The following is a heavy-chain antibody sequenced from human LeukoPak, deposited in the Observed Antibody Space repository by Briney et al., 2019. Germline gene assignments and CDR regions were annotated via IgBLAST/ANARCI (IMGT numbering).Heavy chain of an antibody. V-gene: IGHV4-61*02. J-gene: IGHJ4*02. CDR2: IYTSGST. Sequence: SQTLSLTCTVSGGSISSGTYYWTWIRQPAGKGLEWIGRIYTSGSTNYNPSLKSRVTISVDTSKNQFSLKLRSVTAADTAVYYCARDGGQQLGIDYWGQGTLVTVSS. CDR3: ARDGGQQLGIDY. D-gene: IGHD6-13*01. CDR1: GGSISSGTYY.